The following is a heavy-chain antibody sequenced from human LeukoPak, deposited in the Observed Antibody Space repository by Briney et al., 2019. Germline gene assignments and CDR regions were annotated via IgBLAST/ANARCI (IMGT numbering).Heavy chain of an antibody. CDR3: ARDRKGGRYYDSSGYYLYYYYMDV. J-gene: IGHJ6*03. V-gene: IGHV4-4*07. CDR1: GGSISSYY. D-gene: IGHD3-22*01. Sequence: PSETLSLTCTVSGGSISSYYWSWIRQPAGKGLECVGRIFISGSTKYNPSLKCRVTMSVDTSKNNFTHKLSSVTAADTAVYYCARDRKGGRYYDSSGYYLYYYYMDVWGKGTTVTVSS. CDR2: IFISGST.